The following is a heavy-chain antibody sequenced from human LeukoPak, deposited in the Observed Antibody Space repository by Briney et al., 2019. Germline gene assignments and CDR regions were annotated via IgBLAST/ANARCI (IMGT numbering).Heavy chain of an antibody. CDR1: GGSVSSGSYY. V-gene: IGHV4-61*01. Sequence: SSETLSLTCTVSGGSVSSGSYYWSWIRQPPGKGLEWIGYIYYSGSTNYNPSLKSRVTISVDTSKNQFSLKLSSVTAADTAVYYCARETYYYGSGSYDSNWYFDLWGRGTLVTVSS. D-gene: IGHD3-10*01. CDR3: ARETYYYGSGSYDSNWYFDL. J-gene: IGHJ2*01. CDR2: IYYSGST.